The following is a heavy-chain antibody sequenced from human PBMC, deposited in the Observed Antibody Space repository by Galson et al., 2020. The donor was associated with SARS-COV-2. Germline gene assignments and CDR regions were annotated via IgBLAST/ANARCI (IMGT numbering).Heavy chain of an antibody. CDR3: AGAQGTSYYYGMDV. CDR1: GFTFSSYG. Sequence: GESLKISCAASGFTFSSYGMHWVRQAPGKGLEWVAVLSYDGSNKYYADSVKGRFTISRDNSKNTLYLQMNSLRAEDTAVYYCAGAQGTSYYYGMDVWGQGTTVTVSS. J-gene: IGHJ6*02. V-gene: IGHV3-30*03. CDR2: LSYDGSNK.